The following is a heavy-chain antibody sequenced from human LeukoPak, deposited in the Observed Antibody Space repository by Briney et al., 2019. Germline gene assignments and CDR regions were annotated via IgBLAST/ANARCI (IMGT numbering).Heavy chain of an antibody. J-gene: IGHJ4*02. CDR2: FSSGSTYI. Sequence: TGGSLRLSCVASGFTFSSYSMNWVRQAPGKGLEWVSSFSSGSTYIYYGDSVKGRFTVSRDNAKNSLYLQMNSLRAEDTAVYYCAKSQRAAAAPGDFDYWGQGTLVTVSS. D-gene: IGHD6-13*01. CDR1: GFTFSSYS. V-gene: IGHV3-21*04. CDR3: AKSQRAAAAPGDFDY.